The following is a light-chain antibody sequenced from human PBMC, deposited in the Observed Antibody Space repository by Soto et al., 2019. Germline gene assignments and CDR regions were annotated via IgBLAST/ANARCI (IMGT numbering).Light chain of an antibody. Sequence: QSVLTQPPSASGTPGRKVTISCSGRSSNIGKNFVYWYQQLPGTAPKLLISGSGHRPSGVPERFSGAKSGTSASLAISGLRSENEADYYCATWDDSLSGGVFGGGTKVTVL. CDR1: SSNIGKNF. V-gene: IGLV1-47*01. CDR2: GSG. J-gene: IGLJ3*02. CDR3: ATWDDSLSGGV.